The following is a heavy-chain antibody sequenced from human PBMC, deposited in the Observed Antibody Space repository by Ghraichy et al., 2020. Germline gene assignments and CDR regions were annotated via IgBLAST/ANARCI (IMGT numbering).Heavy chain of an antibody. CDR2: INSNGGST. CDR1: GFTFSSFS. CDR3: VKGGRVLVVPAAGYY. J-gene: IGHJ4*02. D-gene: IGHD2-2*01. V-gene: IGHV3-64D*06. Sequence: GGSLRLSCSASGFTFSSFSMNWVRQAPGKGLEYVSAINSNGGSTYYADSVKGRFTISRDNSKNTLYLQMDSLRAEDTALYYCVKGGRVLVVPAAGYYWGQGTLVTVSS.